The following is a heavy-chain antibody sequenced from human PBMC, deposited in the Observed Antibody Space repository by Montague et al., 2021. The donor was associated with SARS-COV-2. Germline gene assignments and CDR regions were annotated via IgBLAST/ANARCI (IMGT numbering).Heavy chain of an antibody. D-gene: IGHD3-3*01. CDR3: ASGKYYDFRSGYYSHDYVSGMDV. J-gene: IGHJ6*02. CDR1: GGSISSYY. V-gene: IGHV4-4*07. CDR2: IHTSGST. Sequence: SETLSLTCTVSGGSISSYYWSRIRQSAGKGLEWIGRIHTSGSTDYNPSLNSRVTMSVDTSKNQFSLKLSSVTAADTAVYYCASGKYYDFRSGYYSHDYVSGMDVWGQGTTVTVSS.